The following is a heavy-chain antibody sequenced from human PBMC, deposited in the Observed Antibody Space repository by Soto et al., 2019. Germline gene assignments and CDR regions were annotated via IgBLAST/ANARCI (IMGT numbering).Heavy chain of an antibody. V-gene: IGHV3-23*01. CDR1: GFTFSSYA. CDR3: AKGSYSSGLSYLDY. Sequence: GGSLRLSCAASGFTFSSYAMSWFRQAPGKGLEWVSAISGSGGSTYYADSVKGRFTISRDNSKNTLYLQMNSLRAEDTAVYYCAKGSYSSGLSYLDYWAQGTLVTVAS. J-gene: IGHJ4*02. D-gene: IGHD3-22*01. CDR2: ISGSGGST.